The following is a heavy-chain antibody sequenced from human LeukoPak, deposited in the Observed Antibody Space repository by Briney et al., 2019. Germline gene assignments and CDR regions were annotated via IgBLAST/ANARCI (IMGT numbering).Heavy chain of an antibody. D-gene: IGHD3-22*01. V-gene: IGHV4-34*01. CDR3: ARIIITARPRHEAGWFDP. Sequence: PGGSLRLSCAASGFTFSSYAMSWVRQPPGKGLEWIGEINHSGSTNYNPSLKSRVTISVDTSKNQFSLKLSSVTAADTAVYYCARIIITARPRHEAGWFDPWGQGTLVTVSS. J-gene: IGHJ5*02. CDR2: INHSGST. CDR1: GFTFSSYA.